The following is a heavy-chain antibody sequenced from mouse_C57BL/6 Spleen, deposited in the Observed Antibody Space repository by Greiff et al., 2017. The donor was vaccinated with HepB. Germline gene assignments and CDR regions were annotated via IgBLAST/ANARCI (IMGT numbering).Heavy chain of an antibody. V-gene: IGHV1-22*01. CDR1: GYTFTDYN. J-gene: IGHJ1*03. CDR3: GRGGNYGRSFDV. D-gene: IGHD1-2*01. CDR2: INPNNGGT. Sequence: EVQLQQSGPELVKPGASVKMSCTASGYTFTDYNMHWVKQSPGKSLEWIGYINPNNGGTSYNQKFKGKATLTVNKSSSTAYMELSSLTSEDPAVNYCGRGGNYGRSFDVWGTGTTVTVSS.